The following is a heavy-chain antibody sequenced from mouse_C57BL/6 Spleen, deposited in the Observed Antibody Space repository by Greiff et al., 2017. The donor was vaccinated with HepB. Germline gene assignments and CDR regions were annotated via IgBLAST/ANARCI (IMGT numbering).Heavy chain of an antibody. CDR1: GYSITSGYY. Sequence: VQLKESGPGLVKPSQSLSLTCSVTGYSITSGYYWNWIRQFPGNKLEWMGYISYDGSNNYNPSLKNRISITRDTSKNQFFLKLNSVTTEDTATYYCAREGNYSNYLDYWGQGTSVTVSS. V-gene: IGHV3-6*01. J-gene: IGHJ4*01. CDR3: AREGNYSNYLDY. D-gene: IGHD2-5*01. CDR2: ISYDGSN.